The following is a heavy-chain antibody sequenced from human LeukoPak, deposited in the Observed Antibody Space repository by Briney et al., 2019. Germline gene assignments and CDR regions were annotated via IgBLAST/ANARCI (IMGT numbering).Heavy chain of an antibody. CDR2: ISGSGGST. V-gene: IGHV3-23*01. CDR3: AKGYGWEASYYYYYMDV. CDR1: GFTFSSYG. J-gene: IGHJ6*03. D-gene: IGHD1-26*01. Sequence: TGGSLRLSCAASGFTFSSYGMSWVRQAPGKGLEWVSAISGSGGSTYYADSVKGRFTIFRDNSRNTPYLQMNSLRTEDTAVYYCAKGYGWEASYYYYYMDVWGKGTTVTFSS.